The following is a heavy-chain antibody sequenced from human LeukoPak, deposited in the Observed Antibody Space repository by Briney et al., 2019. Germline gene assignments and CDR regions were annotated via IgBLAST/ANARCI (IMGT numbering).Heavy chain of an antibody. V-gene: IGHV4-34*01. D-gene: IGHD2-15*01. CDR3: ARKIPCSGGSCYPINI. CDR2: INHSGST. CDR1: GGSFSGYY. J-gene: IGHJ3*02. Sequence: SETLSLTCAVYGGSFSGYYWSWIRQPPGKGLEWIGEINHSGSTNHNPSLKSRVTISVDTSKNQFSLKLSSVTAADTAVYYCARKIPCSGGSCYPINIWGQGTMVTVSS.